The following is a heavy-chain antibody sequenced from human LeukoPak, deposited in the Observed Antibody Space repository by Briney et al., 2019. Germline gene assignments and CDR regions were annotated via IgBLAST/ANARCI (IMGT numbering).Heavy chain of an antibody. CDR3: ARDSSGPLTFDY. CDR2: INHSGST. D-gene: IGHD3-22*01. Sequence: PSETLSLTCAVYGGSFSGYYWSWIRPPPGKGLEWIGEINHSGSTNYNPSLKSRVTISVDTSKNQFSLKLSSVTAADTAVYYCARDSSGPLTFDYWGQGTLVTVSS. J-gene: IGHJ4*02. V-gene: IGHV4-34*01. CDR1: GGSFSGYY.